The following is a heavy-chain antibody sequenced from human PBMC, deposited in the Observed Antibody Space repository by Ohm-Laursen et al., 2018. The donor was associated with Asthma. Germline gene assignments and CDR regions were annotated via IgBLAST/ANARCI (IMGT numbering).Heavy chain of an antibody. CDR1: GFTFRNYW. CDR3: ATSKPADLGISFYDY. J-gene: IGHJ4*02. V-gene: IGHV3-21*01. CDR2: ISRSSDYI. Sequence: SLRLSCAASGFTFRNYWMQWVRQVPGKGLEWVSSISRSSDYIHYADSVKGRFTISRDNAKNSLHLQMNSLRAEDTAVYYCATSKPADLGISFYDYWGQGTLVTVSS. D-gene: IGHD7-27*01.